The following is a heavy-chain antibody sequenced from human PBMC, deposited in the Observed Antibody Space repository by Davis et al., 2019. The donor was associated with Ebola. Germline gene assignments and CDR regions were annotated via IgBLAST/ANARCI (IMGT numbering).Heavy chain of an antibody. Sequence: ASVKVSCKASGYTFNENYIHWVRQAPGQGLEWLGIINPSGGSTRYAQKFQGRVTMSMDTSTWTVYMELSSLRSEDTAVYYCARGGLVPAALYLWGQGTMVTVSS. CDR3: ARGGLVPAALYL. CDR1: GYTFNENY. CDR2: INPSGGST. V-gene: IGHV1-46*02. J-gene: IGHJ3*01. D-gene: IGHD2-2*01.